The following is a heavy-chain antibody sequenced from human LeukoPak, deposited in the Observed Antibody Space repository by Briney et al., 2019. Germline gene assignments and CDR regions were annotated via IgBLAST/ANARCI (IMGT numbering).Heavy chain of an antibody. Sequence: SETLSLTCIVSSASIFGTYYYWGWIRQPPGKGLEWIGTFYYSGSTFYNPSLKSRVTISVDTSKSHFSLRLASVTATDTAVYYCATANGNAFDIWGQGTLVTVSS. D-gene: IGHD1-26*01. CDR1: SASIFGTYYY. V-gene: IGHV4-39*01. J-gene: IGHJ3*02. CDR3: ATANGNAFDI. CDR2: FYYSGST.